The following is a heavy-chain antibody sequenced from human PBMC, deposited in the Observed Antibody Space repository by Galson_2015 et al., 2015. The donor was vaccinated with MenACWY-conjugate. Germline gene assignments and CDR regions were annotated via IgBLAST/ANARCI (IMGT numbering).Heavy chain of an antibody. J-gene: IGHJ2*01. CDR2: IGTAGDT. Sequence: SLRLSCAASGFTFSSYDMHWVRQATGKGLEWVSAIGTAGDTYYPGSVKGRFTISRENAKNSLYLQMNSLRAEDTAVYYCARAYYYDSRDWYFDLWGRGTLVTVSS. CDR1: GFTFSSYD. CDR3: ARAYYYDSRDWYFDL. D-gene: IGHD3-22*01. V-gene: IGHV3-13*01.